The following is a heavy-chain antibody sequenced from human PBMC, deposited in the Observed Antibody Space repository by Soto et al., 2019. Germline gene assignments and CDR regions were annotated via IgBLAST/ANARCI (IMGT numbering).Heavy chain of an antibody. CDR2: ISGSGGST. V-gene: IGHV3-23*01. CDR1: GWTFSSYG. CDR3: PTDAYSGRYKDAFAI. J-gene: IGHJ3*02. D-gene: IGHD1-26*01. Sequence: GTLRLSWAAAGWTFSSYGTALVRQAPGKGLEWVSAISGSGGSTYYGDSVKGRFTISRDNSKNQLYRQMNSLRAEDTAVYYCPTDAYSGRYKDAFAIWGRGTMFPV.